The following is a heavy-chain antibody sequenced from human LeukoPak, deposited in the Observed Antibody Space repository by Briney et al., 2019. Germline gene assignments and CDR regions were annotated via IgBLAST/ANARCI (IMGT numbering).Heavy chain of an antibody. V-gene: IGHV1-8*01. CDR1: GYTFTSYD. Sequence: VASVKVSCKASGYTFTSYDINWVRQASGQGLEWMGWMNPNSGNTGYAQKFQGRVTMTRNTSISTAYMELSGLRSEDTAVYYCARDSDYYDSSGLDYWGQGTLVTVSS. D-gene: IGHD3-22*01. CDR3: ARDSDYYDSSGLDY. CDR2: MNPNSGNT. J-gene: IGHJ4*02.